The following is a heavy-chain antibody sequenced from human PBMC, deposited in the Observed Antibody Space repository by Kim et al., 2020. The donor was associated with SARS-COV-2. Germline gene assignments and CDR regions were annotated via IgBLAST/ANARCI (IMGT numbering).Heavy chain of an antibody. V-gene: IGHV3-49*04. Sequence: GGSLRLSCTASGFTFGDYAMSWVRQAPGKGLEWVGCIRSKAYGGTTEYAASVKGRFTISRDDSKSIAYLQMNSLKTEDTAVYYCTRTYYDFWSGYYTKDGYFDYWGQGTLVTVSS. CDR1: GFTFGDYA. D-gene: IGHD3-3*01. J-gene: IGHJ4*02. CDR3: TRTYYDFWSGYYTKDGYFDY. CDR2: IRSKAYGGTT.